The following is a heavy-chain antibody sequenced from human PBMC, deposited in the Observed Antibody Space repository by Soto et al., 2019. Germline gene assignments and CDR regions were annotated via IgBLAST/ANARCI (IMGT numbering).Heavy chain of an antibody. CDR2: IYYSGST. J-gene: IGHJ4*02. V-gene: IGHV4-59*08. D-gene: IGHD3-3*01. CDR1: GGSISSYY. CDR3: ARHKRFLEWLLSDGEGYFDY. Sequence: NPSETLSLTCTVSGGSISSYYWSWIRQPPGKGLEWIGYIYYSGSTNYNPSLKSRVTISVDTSKNQFSLKLSSVTAADTAVYYCARHKRFLEWLLSDGEGYFDYWGQGTLVTVSS.